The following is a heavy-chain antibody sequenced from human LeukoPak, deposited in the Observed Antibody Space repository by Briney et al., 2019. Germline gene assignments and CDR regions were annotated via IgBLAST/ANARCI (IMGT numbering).Heavy chain of an antibody. V-gene: IGHV4-39*01. CDR1: GGSISSSSYY. CDR3: ATSLVGADDY. D-gene: IGHD1-26*01. CDR2: IYYSGST. Sequence: SETLSLTCTVSGGSISSSSYYWGWIRQPPGKGLEWIGSIYYSGSTYYNPSLKSRVTISVDTSKNQLSLKLSSVTAADTAVYYCATSLVGADDYWGQGTLVTVSS. J-gene: IGHJ4*02.